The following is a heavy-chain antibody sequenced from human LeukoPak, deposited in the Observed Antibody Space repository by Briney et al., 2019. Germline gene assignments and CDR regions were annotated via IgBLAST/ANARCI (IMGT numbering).Heavy chain of an antibody. CDR3: AKDTRFGRLAGLIDAFDI. D-gene: IGHD1-26*01. J-gene: IGHJ3*02. CDR2: ISGSTGST. Sequence: PGGSLRLSCAASGFTFSSYAMSWVRQAPGKGLEWVSVISGSTGSTYYAHSVKGRFTISRDNSRNTLYLQMNSLRAEDTAVYYCAKDTRFGRLAGLIDAFDIWGQGTMVTVSS. CDR1: GFTFSSYA. V-gene: IGHV3-23*01.